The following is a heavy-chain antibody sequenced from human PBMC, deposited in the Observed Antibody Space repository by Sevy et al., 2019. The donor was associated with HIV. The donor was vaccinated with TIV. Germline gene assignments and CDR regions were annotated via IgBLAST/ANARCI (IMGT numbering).Heavy chain of an antibody. D-gene: IGHD5-18*01. J-gene: IGHJ4*02. V-gene: IGHV4-59*01. CDR2: ISYSGST. CDR3: ARGIFSYGYWREFDY. Sequence: SETLSLTCTVSGGSISSFYWNWIRQSPGKGLEWIGYISYSGSTNYNPSLKSRVTISVNTSKNQFSLKLSSVTAADTAVYYCARGIFSYGYWREFDYWGQGNLVTVSS. CDR1: GGSISSFY.